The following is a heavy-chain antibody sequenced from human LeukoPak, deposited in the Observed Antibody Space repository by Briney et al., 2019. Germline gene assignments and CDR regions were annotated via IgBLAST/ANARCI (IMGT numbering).Heavy chain of an antibody. V-gene: IGHV3-23*01. J-gene: IGHJ4*02. CDR1: GFTFRTYG. CDR3: AAKILGSAPFDF. CDR2: IGATGGLI. Sequence: GGSLRLSCAASGFTFRTYGMAWVRQVPGNRLEWVSSIGATGGLISYADSVKGRFTVSSSEKTFYLQMNSPRAEDTAVYFCAAKILGSAPFDFWGQGTLVTVSA. D-gene: IGHD3-10*01.